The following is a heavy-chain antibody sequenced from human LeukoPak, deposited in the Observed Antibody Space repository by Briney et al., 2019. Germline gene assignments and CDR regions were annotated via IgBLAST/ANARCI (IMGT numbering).Heavy chain of an antibody. D-gene: IGHD6-19*01. CDR1: GFTFSDYY. Sequence: PGGSLRLSCAASGFTFSDYYMSWIRQAPGKGLEWVSYISSSGSTIYYADSVKDRFTISRNNAKNSLYLQMNSLRAEDTAVYYCARDQGKTVAGDFDYWGQGTLVTVSS. V-gene: IGHV3-11*04. CDR2: ISSSGSTI. CDR3: ARDQGKTVAGDFDY. J-gene: IGHJ4*02.